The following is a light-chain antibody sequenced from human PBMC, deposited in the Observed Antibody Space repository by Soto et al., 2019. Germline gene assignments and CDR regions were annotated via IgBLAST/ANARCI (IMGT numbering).Light chain of an antibody. J-gene: IGKJ1*01. CDR2: WAS. V-gene: IGKV4-1*01. CDR3: QQYYTTPRT. CDR1: QTVLYSSNNKNY. Sequence: DIVMTQSPDSLTVSLGERATINCKSSQTVLYSSNNKNYLAWYQHTPGQPPKLLIYWASTREFGVPDRFSGSGSATDFTLTISSLQAEDVAVYYCQQYYTTPRTFGQGTKVEIK.